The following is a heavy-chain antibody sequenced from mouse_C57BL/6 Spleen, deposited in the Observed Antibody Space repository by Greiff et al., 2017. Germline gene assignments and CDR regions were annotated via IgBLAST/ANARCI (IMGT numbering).Heavy chain of an antibody. V-gene: IGHV1-22*01. D-gene: IGHD1-1*01. CDR3: ASYYYGSSEDFDY. Sequence: EVQLQQSGPELVKPGASVKMSCKASGYTFTDYNMHWVKQSHGKSLEWIGYINPNNGGTSYNQKFKGKATLTVNKSSSTAYMELRSLTSEDSAVYYCASYYYGSSEDFDYWGQGTTLTVSS. CDR2: INPNNGGT. J-gene: IGHJ2*01. CDR1: GYTFTDYN.